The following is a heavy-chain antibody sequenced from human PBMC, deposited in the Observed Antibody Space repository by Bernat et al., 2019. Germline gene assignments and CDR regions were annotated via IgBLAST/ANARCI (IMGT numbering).Heavy chain of an antibody. CDR3: AWFTRRDPGDS. Sequence: EVQLVESGGGLVQPGGSLRLSCAASGFTFSSYWMSWVRQAPGKGLEWVANIKEDGSEKYYVDSVKGRFTITRDNAKNSLYLQMNSLRGEETAVYYCAWFTRRDPGDSWGQGTLVTVSS. CDR1: GFTFSSYW. V-gene: IGHV3-7*04. D-gene: IGHD2-15*01. J-gene: IGHJ5*01. CDR2: IKEDGSEK.